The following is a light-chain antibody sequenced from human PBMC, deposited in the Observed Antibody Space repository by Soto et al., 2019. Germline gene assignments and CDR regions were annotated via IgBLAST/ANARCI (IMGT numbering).Light chain of an antibody. J-gene: IGLJ2*01. V-gene: IGLV4-69*01. Sequence: QSVLTQSPSASASLGAWVKLTCTLSSGHSSYAIAWHQQQPEKGPRYLMKLNSDGSHSKGDGIPDRFSGSSSGAERYLTISSLQSEDEADYYCQTWGTGIVLFGGGTKLTVL. CDR2: LNSDGSH. CDR1: SGHSSYA. CDR3: QTWGTGIVL.